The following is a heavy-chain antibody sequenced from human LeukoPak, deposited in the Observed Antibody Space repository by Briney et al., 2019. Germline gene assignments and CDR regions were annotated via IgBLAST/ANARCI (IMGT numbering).Heavy chain of an antibody. J-gene: IGHJ4*02. CDR3: ARQSASRDSSGYYFYPGGADY. V-gene: IGHV5-51*01. D-gene: IGHD3-22*01. CDR2: IYPGDSDT. CDR1: GYSFTSYW. Sequence: GESLKISCKGSGYSFTSYWIGWVRQMPGKGLEWMGIIYPGDSDTRYSTSFQSQVTISADKSISTAYLQWSSLKASDTAMYYCARQSASRDSSGYYFYPGGADYWGQGTLVTVSS.